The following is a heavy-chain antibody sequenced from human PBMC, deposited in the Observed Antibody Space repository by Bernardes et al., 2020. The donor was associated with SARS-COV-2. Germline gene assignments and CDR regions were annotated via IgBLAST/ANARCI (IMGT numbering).Heavy chain of an antibody. CDR3: ARVGSRATWIQLWFSPPFDY. CDR1: GGSISSSSYY. J-gene: IGHJ4*02. D-gene: IGHD5-18*01. Sequence: SETLSLTCTVSGGSISSSSYYWGWIRQPPGMGLEWIGCIYYSGSTYYNPSLKSRVTISVDTSKNQFSLKLSSVTAADTAVYYCARVGSRATWIQLWFSPPFDYWGQGTLVTVSS. V-gene: IGHV4-39*01. CDR2: IYYSGST.